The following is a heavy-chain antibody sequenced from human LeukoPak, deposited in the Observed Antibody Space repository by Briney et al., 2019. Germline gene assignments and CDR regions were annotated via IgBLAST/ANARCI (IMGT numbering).Heavy chain of an antibody. CDR1: GGSISSNSYY. J-gene: IGHJ4*02. CDR2: IYYTGST. D-gene: IGHD3-10*01. CDR3: ARAPRMVRGIIASDFDS. Sequence: SETLSLTCTVSGGSISSNSYYWSWIRQHPGKGLEWIGYIYYTGSTYHNPSLKSRITLSVDTSKNQFSLKLSSVTAADTAVYYCARAPRMVRGIIASDFDSCGQGTLVTVSS. V-gene: IGHV4-31*03.